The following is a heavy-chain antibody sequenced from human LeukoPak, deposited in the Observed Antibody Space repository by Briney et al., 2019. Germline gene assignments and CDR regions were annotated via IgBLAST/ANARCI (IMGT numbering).Heavy chain of an antibody. J-gene: IGHJ4*02. CDR3: AKAASGVISGFDS. CDR1: GFTFGDYG. D-gene: IGHD3/OR15-3a*01. CDR2: INWSSENI. Sequence: QSGGSLRLSCVGSGFTFGDYGMHWVRQVPGKGLEWVSGINWSSENIDYADSVKGRFTISGDNAKKSLSLQMNNLRDDDTALYYCAKAASGVISGFDSWGQGILVTVSS. V-gene: IGHV3-9*01.